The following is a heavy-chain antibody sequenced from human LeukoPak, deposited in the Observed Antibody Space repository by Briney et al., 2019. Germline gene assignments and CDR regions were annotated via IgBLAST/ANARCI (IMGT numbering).Heavy chain of an antibody. CDR2: IYYSGST. Sequence: SQTLSLTCTVSGGSISSGGYYWSWIRQHPGKGLEWIGYIYYSGSTYYNPSLKSRVTISVDTSKNQFSLKLSSVTAADTAVYYCARARYGSGSYSPSDYYYYGMDVWGQGTTVTVSS. CDR1: GGSISSGGYY. D-gene: IGHD3-10*01. J-gene: IGHJ6*02. CDR3: ARARYGSGSYSPSDYYYYGMDV. V-gene: IGHV4-31*03.